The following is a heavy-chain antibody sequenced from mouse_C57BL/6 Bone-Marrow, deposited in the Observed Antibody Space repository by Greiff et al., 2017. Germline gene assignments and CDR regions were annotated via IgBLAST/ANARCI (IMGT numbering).Heavy chain of an antibody. CDR2: INPSSGYT. J-gene: IGHJ4*01. Sequence: QVQLQQSGAELAKPGASVKLSCKASGYTFTSYWMHWVKQRPGQGLEWIGYINPSSGYTKYNQKFKDKATLTADKSYSTAYMQLSSLTYEDSAVYYCARRAQTPYYYAMDYWGQGTSVTVSS. D-gene: IGHD3-2*02. CDR3: ARRAQTPYYYAMDY. CDR1: GYTFTSYW. V-gene: IGHV1-7*01.